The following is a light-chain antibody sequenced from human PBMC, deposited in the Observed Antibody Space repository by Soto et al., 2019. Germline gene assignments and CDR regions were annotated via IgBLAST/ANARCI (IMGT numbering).Light chain of an antibody. CDR3: QHYNSYPMYT. Sequence: DIRMTQSPSTLSASVGDRVSITCRASQNIDNWVAWYQQKPGKAPKVLIYKASSLQPGVASRFSGSGSGTEFTLTISSLQPDDFATYYCQHYNSYPMYTFGQGTKLEIK. V-gene: IGKV1-5*03. J-gene: IGKJ2*01. CDR2: KAS. CDR1: QNIDNW.